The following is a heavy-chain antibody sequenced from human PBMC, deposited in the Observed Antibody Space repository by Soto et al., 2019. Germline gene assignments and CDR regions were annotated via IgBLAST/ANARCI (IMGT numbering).Heavy chain of an antibody. CDR2: VYPGDSET. CDR1: GYSFTTYW. V-gene: IGHV5-51*01. Sequence: EVQLVPSGAEVKKPGESLKISCKGSGYSFTTYWIGWVRQMPGKGLEWMGIVYPGDSETRYSPSFQGQVTISADKSISTAYLQWSSLKASDTAMYYCARHMNTAAAGTDLDYWGQGTLVTVSS. J-gene: IGHJ4*02. D-gene: IGHD6-13*01. CDR3: ARHMNTAAAGTDLDY.